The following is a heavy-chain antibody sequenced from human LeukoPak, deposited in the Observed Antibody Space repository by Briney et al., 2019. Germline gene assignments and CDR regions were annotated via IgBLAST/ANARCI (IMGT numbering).Heavy chain of an antibody. Sequence: EGSLRLSCAASGFTFSSYGMHWVRQAPGKGLEWVAVISYDGSNKYYADSVKGRFTISRDNSKNTLYLQMNSLRAEDTAVYYCAKDLENAPLDWGQGTLVTVSS. V-gene: IGHV3-30*18. D-gene: IGHD6-6*01. CDR1: GFTFSSYG. CDR3: AKDLENAPLD. CDR2: ISYDGSNK. J-gene: IGHJ4*02.